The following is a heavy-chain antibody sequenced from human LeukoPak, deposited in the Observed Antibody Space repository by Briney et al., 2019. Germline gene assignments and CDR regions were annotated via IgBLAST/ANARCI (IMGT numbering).Heavy chain of an antibody. CDR3: AKDMQWLVSGGEYYFDY. Sequence: GGSLRLSCAASGFTFSSYSMNWVRQAPGKGLEWISYISRTSGTIYYADSVKGRFTISRDNSKNTLYLQMNSLRAEDTAVYYCAKDMQWLVSGGEYYFDYWGQGTLVTVSS. J-gene: IGHJ4*02. CDR1: GFTFSSYS. V-gene: IGHV3-48*01. D-gene: IGHD6-19*01. CDR2: ISRTSGTI.